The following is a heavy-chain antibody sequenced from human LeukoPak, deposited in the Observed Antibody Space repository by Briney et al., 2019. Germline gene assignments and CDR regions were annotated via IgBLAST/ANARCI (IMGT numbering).Heavy chain of an antibody. J-gene: IGHJ4*02. Sequence: GESLKISCKGSGYSFTSYWIGWVRQMPGKGLEWMGIIYPGDSDTRYRPSFQGQVTISADKSIRTAYLQWSSLKASDTAIYYCARHRSPLTMVRGVIDYWGQGTLVTVSS. V-gene: IGHV5-51*01. CDR3: ARHRSPLTMVRGVIDY. D-gene: IGHD3-10*01. CDR1: GYSFTSYW. CDR2: IYPGDSDT.